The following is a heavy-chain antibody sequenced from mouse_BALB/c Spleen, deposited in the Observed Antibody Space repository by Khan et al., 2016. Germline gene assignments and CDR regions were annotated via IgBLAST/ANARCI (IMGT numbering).Heavy chain of an antibody. CDR3: TSYDYDRGYFDY. J-gene: IGHJ2*01. D-gene: IGHD2-4*01. V-gene: IGHV3-2*02. CDR2: ISYSGST. Sequence: VQLKESGPGLVKPSQSLSLTCTVSGYSITSDYAWNWIRQFPGNKLEWMGYISYSGSTSYNPSLKSRISITRDTSKNQFFLQLNSVATGDTATXCCTSYDYDRGYFDYWGQGTTLTVSS. CDR1: GYSITSDYA.